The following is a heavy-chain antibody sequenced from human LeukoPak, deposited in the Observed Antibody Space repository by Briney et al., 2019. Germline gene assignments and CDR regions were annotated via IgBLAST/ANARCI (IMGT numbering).Heavy chain of an antibody. D-gene: IGHD2-15*01. J-gene: IGHJ6*02. CDR2: ISYDGSNK. V-gene: IGHV3-30*04. Sequence: GSLRLSCAASGFTFSSYAMHWVRQAPGKGLEWVAVISYDGSNKYYADSVKGRFTISRDNSKNTLYLQMNSLRAEDTAVYYCARGYCSGGSCYRPVYYYYGMDVWGQGTTVTVSS. CDR3: ARGYCSGGSCYRPVYYYYGMDV. CDR1: GFTFSSYA.